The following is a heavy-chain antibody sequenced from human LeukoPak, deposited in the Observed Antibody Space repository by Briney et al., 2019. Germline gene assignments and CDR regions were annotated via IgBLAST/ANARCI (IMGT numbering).Heavy chain of an antibody. D-gene: IGHD4-17*01. V-gene: IGHV3-48*03. CDR3: ARDYGDYELDY. Sequence: PGGSLRLSCAASGFTFSSYEMNWVRQAPGKGLEWVSYISSSGSTIYYADSVKGRFTISRDNAKNSPYLQMNSLRAEDTAVYYCARDYGDYELDYWGQGTLVTVSS. CDR2: ISSSGSTI. J-gene: IGHJ4*02. CDR1: GFTFSSYE.